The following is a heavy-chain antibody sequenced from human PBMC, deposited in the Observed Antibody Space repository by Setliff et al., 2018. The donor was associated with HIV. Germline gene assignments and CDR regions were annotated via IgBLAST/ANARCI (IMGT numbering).Heavy chain of an antibody. CDR3: ARTRAPYFFDF. CDR1: GISINGYY. CDR2: VSSIGNT. J-gene: IGHJ4*02. Sequence: LSLTCSVSGISINGYYWSWIRQSPRTRLEWIGYVSSIGNTNYNPSLKSRVAISVDTSKNQFSLQLNSVTAADTAVYFCARTRAPYFFDFWGQGAQVTVSS. V-gene: IGHV4-4*08. D-gene: IGHD1-26*01.